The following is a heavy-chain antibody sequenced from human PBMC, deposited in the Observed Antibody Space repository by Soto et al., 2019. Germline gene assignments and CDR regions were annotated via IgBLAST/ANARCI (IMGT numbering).Heavy chain of an antibody. V-gene: IGHV3-23*01. CDR3: AKLELGYCSSTSCSLDY. CDR2: ISGSGGSK. CDR1: GFTFSSYA. Sequence: GGSLRLSCAASGFTFSSYAMSWVRQAPGKGLEWVSAISGSGGSKYYADSVKGRFTISRDNSKNTLYLQMNSLRAEDTAVYYCAKLELGYCSSTSCSLDYWGQGTLVTVSS. J-gene: IGHJ4*02. D-gene: IGHD2-2*01.